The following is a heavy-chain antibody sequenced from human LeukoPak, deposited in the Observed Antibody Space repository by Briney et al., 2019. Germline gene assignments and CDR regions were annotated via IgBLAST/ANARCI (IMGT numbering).Heavy chain of an antibody. CDR3: ARDRISAVVDAFDI. CDR1: GGSFSGYY. D-gene: IGHD2/OR15-2a*01. Sequence: PSETLSLTCAVYGGSFSGYYWSWIRQPPGKGLEWIGEINHSGSTNYNPSLKSRVTMSVDTSKNQISLKLTSVTAADTAVYYCARDRISAVVDAFDIWGQGTMITVSS. J-gene: IGHJ3*02. V-gene: IGHV4-34*01. CDR2: INHSGST.